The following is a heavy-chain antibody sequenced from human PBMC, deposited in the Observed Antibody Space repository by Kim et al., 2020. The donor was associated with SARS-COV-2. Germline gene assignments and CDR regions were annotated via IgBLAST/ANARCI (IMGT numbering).Heavy chain of an antibody. CDR1: GFTFSGYT. Sequence: GGSLRLSCAASGFTFSGYTMVWVRQAPVTGLEWVGSISRSGETVSYADSVRGRFTISRDNSRNTLSLQMNSLRVEDTAMYYCAKEPGPGQCTETRCYFEYWGRGTLVTVSS. CDR3: AKEPGPGQCTETRCYFEY. D-gene: IGHD1-7*01. J-gene: IGHJ4*02. V-gene: IGHV3-23*01. CDR2: ISRSGETV.